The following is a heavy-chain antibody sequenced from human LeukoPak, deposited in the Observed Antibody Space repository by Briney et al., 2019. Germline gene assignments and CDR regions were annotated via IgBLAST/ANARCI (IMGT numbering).Heavy chain of an antibody. CDR2: INPSGGST. CDR3: ARGPYVRWLHYFDY. V-gene: IGHV1-46*01. D-gene: IGHD5-24*01. Sequence: GASVKVSCKASGYTFTSYYMHWVRQAPGQGLEWMGIINPSGGSTSYAQKFQGRVTMTRDTSISTAYMELSRLRSDDTAVYYCARGPYVRWLHYFDYWGQGTPVTVSS. CDR1: GYTFTSYY. J-gene: IGHJ4*02.